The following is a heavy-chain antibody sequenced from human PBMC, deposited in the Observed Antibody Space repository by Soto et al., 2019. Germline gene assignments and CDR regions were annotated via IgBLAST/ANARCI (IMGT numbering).Heavy chain of an antibody. CDR2: ISYDGSNK. CDR1: GFTFSSYA. V-gene: IGHV3-30-3*01. CDR3: AKGLVPRKTLLAVVGTNFDN. D-gene: IGHD6-19*01. Sequence: PGGSLRLSCAASGFTFSSYAMHWVRQAPGKGLEWVAVISYDGSNKYYADSVKGRFTISRDNSKNTLYLQMNSLRAEDTAVYYCAKGLVPRKTLLAVVGTNFDNGGRETVVTVSS. J-gene: IGHJ4*02.